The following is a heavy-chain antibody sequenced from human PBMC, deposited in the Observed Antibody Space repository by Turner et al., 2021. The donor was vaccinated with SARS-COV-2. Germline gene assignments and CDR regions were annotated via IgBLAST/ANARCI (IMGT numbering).Heavy chain of an antibody. D-gene: IGHD6-19*01. J-gene: IGHJ3*02. V-gene: IGHV4-39*01. CDR1: GCSISSSSYY. CDR3: ASPGGNSGWFFAYDI. Sequence: QLQLQESGPGMVKPSGTLSLNCTVSGCSISSSSYYWGWIRQPPGKGLEWIGGIDYSGSTYYNPSLKSRVTISVDTSKNQFSLKLNSVTAADTAVYYCASPGGNSGWFFAYDIWGQWTMVTVSS. CDR2: IDYSGST.